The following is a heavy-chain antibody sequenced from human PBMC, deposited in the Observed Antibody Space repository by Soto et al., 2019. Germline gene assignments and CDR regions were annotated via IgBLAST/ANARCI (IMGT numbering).Heavy chain of an antibody. CDR1: GGTFSSYA. CDR3: ARDFGDITMVRGVISTYGMDV. V-gene: IGHV1-69*13. Sequence: SVKVSCKASGGTFSSYAISWVRQAPGQGLEWMGGIIPIFGTANYARKFQGRVTITADESTSTAYMELSSLRSEDTAVYYCARDFGDITMVRGVISTYGMDVWGQGTTVTVSS. D-gene: IGHD3-10*01. CDR2: IIPIFGTA. J-gene: IGHJ6*02.